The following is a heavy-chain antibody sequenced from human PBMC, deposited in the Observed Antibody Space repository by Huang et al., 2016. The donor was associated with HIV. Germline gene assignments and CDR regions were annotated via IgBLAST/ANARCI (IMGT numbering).Heavy chain of an antibody. V-gene: IGHV1-18*01. Sequence: QVQLVQSGAEVKKPGASVKVSCKASAYTFINYGISWVRQAPGQGLEWMGGISAYNGDTNYAQRLQGRVTMTTDTSTSTAYMELRSLRSDDTAVYYCARSSDGGRNDYWGQGILVTVSS. CDR3: ARSSDGGRNDY. CDR1: AYTFINYG. CDR2: ISAYNGDT. J-gene: IGHJ4*02. D-gene: IGHD3-10*01.